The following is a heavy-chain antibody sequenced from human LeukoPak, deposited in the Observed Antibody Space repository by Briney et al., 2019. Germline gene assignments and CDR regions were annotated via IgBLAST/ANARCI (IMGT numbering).Heavy chain of an antibody. CDR1: GVPITTYY. J-gene: IGHJ4*02. Sequence: SSETLSLTCTVSGVPITTYYWSWIRQPPGKGLEWIGFIYYSGNTNYNPSLKSRVTISVDTSKNQFSLKLSSVTAADTAVYYCARAYTSWSFDYWGQGTLVTVSS. CDR2: IYYSGNT. V-gene: IGHV4-59*01. CDR3: ARAYTSWSFDY. D-gene: IGHD2-2*02.